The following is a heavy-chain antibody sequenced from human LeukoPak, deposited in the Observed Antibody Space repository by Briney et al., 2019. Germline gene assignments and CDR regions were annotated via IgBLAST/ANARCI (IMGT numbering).Heavy chain of an antibody. CDR3: AKDLRYYGSGSYSYYFDY. V-gene: IGHV3-30*02. Sequence: GGSLRLSCAASGFTFSSYGMHWVRQAPGKGLEWVAFIRYDGSNKYYADSVKGRFTISRDNSKNTLYLQMNSLRAEDTAVYYCAKDLRYYGSGSYSYYFDYWGQGTLVIVSS. D-gene: IGHD3-10*01. CDR2: IRYDGSNK. J-gene: IGHJ4*02. CDR1: GFTFSSYG.